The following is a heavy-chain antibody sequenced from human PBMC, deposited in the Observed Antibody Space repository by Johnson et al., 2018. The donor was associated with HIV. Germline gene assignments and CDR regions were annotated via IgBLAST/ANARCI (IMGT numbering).Heavy chain of an antibody. Sequence: QVQLVESGGGVVQPGGSLRLSCAASGFTFSSYGMHWVRQAPGKGLEWVAFIRYDGSDKHYADSVKGRFTISIDNSKNTLYLQMNSLRAEDTAVYYCARDEPYNLNAFDIWGQGTMVTVSS. V-gene: IGHV3-30*02. D-gene: IGHD5-24*01. CDR1: GFTFSSYG. J-gene: IGHJ3*02. CDR3: ARDEPYNLNAFDI. CDR2: IRYDGSDK.